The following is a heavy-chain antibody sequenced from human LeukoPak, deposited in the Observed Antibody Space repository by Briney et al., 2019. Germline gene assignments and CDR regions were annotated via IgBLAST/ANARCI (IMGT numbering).Heavy chain of an antibody. CDR2: ISSSGSTI. V-gene: IGHV3-48*03. D-gene: IGHD3-3*01. J-gene: IGHJ5*02. CDR3: ASNRNPPHYDFWSGYYRVDNWFDP. CDR1: GFTFSSYE. Sequence: GGSLRLSCAASGFTFSSYEMNWVRQAPGKGLEWVSYISSSGSTIYYADSVKGQFTISRDNAKNSLYLQMNSLRAEDTAVYYCASNRNPPHYDFWSGYYRVDNWFDPWGQGTLVTVSS.